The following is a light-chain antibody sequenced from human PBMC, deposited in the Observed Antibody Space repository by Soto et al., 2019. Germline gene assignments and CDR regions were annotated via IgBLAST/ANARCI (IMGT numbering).Light chain of an antibody. J-gene: IGKJ2*01. CDR3: QHYGFVWYT. Sequence: IVLTQSLGTLSLPPGERATLSCRASQSVDSNYLAWYQQRPGQAPRLLIHGASSRATGIPDRFSGSGSGTDFTLTISRLEPEDFAVYYCQHYGFVWYTFGQGTNLEIK. CDR2: GAS. CDR1: QSVDSNY. V-gene: IGKV3-20*01.